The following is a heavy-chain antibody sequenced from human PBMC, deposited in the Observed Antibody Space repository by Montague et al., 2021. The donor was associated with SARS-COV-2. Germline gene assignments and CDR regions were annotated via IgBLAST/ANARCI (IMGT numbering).Heavy chain of an antibody. Sequence: SLRLSCAASGFSFSSYAMHWVRQPPGKGLEWLAVISFDGNDRYYAGSLSGRFTISRDNSKDTLYLQLTDLRSDDTGVYYCARVAQLLLGNPQNLFDPWGQGTLVTVST. CDR2: ISFDGNDR. V-gene: IGHV3-30-3*01. D-gene: IGHD4-23*01. CDR1: GFSFSSYA. J-gene: IGHJ5*02. CDR3: ARVAQLLLGNPQNLFDP.